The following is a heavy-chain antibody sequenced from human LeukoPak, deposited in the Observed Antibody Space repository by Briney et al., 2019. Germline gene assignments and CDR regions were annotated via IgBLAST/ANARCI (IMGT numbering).Heavy chain of an antibody. D-gene: IGHD3-10*02. CDR3: AELGITMIGGV. CDR1: GFTFSNYA. Sequence: GGSLRLSCAASGFTFSNYAPYWVRQAPGKGLEWVAIISYDGSNKYYADSVKGRFTISRDNSKNTLYLQMNSLRAEDTAVYYCAELGITMIGGVWGKGTTVTISS. CDR2: ISYDGSNK. V-gene: IGHV3-30*04. J-gene: IGHJ6*04.